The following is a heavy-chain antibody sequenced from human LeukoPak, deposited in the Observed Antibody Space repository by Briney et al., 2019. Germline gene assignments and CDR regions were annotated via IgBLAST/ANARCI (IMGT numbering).Heavy chain of an antibody. V-gene: IGHV4-59*01. D-gene: IGHD2-2*02. CDR1: GGSISTYY. CDR2: MYYSGST. CDR3: ASNPANTRAYHFDY. Sequence: SETLSLTCTVSGGSISTYYWNWIRQSPGRGLEWMGYMYYSGSTNYNPPLKCRATISVDTSNNESSLKLSAVTAAHTPCYYCASNPANTRAYHFDYWGQGTLVTVSS. J-gene: IGHJ4*02.